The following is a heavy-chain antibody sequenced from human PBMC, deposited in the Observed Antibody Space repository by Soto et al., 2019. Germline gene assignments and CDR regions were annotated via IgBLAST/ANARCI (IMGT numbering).Heavy chain of an antibody. CDR1: GGTFSTYS. CDR2: IIPMLGIR. CDR3: TIGSWSGEVFDI. V-gene: IGHV1-69*02. Sequence: QVQLVQSGAEVKKPGSSVKVSCKDSGGTFSTYSMFWVRQAPGQGLEWMGRIIPMLGIRNYAQRFQDRVTITADKTTATAHMELSSLISEDTALYYCTIGSWSGEVFDIWGQGTMVTVSS. J-gene: IGHJ3*02. D-gene: IGHD2-21*01.